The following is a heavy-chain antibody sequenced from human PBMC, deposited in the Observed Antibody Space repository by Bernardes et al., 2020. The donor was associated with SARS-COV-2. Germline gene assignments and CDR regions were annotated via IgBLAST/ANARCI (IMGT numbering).Heavy chain of an antibody. CDR2: IYYSGST. Sequence: SETLSLTCTVSGGSISSYYWSWIRQPPGKGLEWIGYIYYSGSTNYNPSLKSRVTISVDTSKNQFSLKLSSVTAADTAVYYCAREVSDHNGDPMNGKDDYFDYWGQGTLVTVSS. D-gene: IGHD3-10*01. CDR3: AREVSDHNGDPMNGKDDYFDY. CDR1: GGSISSYY. J-gene: IGHJ4*02. V-gene: IGHV4-59*01.